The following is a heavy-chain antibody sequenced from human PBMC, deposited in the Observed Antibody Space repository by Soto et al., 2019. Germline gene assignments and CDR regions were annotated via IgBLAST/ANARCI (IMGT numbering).Heavy chain of an antibody. Sequence: SETLSLTCALYGGSFSGYYWSWIRQPPGKGLEWIGEINHSGSTNYNPSLKSRVTISVDTSKNQFSLKLSSVTAADTAVYYCARGSIYNWNYSRRYYYMDVWGKGTTVTVSS. CDR2: INHSGST. D-gene: IGHD1-7*01. J-gene: IGHJ6*03. CDR3: ARGSIYNWNYSRRYYYMDV. V-gene: IGHV4-34*01. CDR1: GGSFSGYY.